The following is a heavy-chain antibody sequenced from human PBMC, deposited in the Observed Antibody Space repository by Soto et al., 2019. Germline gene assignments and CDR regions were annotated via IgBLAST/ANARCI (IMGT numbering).Heavy chain of an antibody. V-gene: IGHV4-31*03. Sequence: QVQLQESGPGLVKPSQTLSLTCTVSGGSISSGGYYWSWIRQHPGKGLEWIGYIYYSGTTYYNPSLNTRVTISVDTSKNPFSLKLSSVTAADTAVYYCARLTQGYCSGCSCASTTRTFDYWGQGTLVTVSS. J-gene: IGHJ4*02. CDR1: GGSISSGGYY. D-gene: IGHD2-15*01. CDR3: ARLTQGYCSGCSCASTTRTFDY. CDR2: IYYSGTT.